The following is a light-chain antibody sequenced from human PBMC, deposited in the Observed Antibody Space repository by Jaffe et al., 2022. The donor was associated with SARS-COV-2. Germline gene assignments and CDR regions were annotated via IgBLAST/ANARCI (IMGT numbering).Light chain of an antibody. J-gene: IGLJ1*01. CDR1: SSNIGSNT. CDR3: AAWDDSQNDLYV. CDR2: ADS. V-gene: IGLV1-44*01. Sequence: QSVLTQPPSASATPGQRVTISCSGSSSNIGSNTVKWYQHLPGTAPKLLIFADSQRPSGVPDRFSGTKSGTSASLTISGLQSEDEADYYCAAWDDSQNDLYVFGTGTKVTFL.